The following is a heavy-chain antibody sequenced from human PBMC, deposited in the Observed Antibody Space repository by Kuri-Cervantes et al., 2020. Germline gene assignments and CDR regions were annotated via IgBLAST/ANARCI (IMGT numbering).Heavy chain of an antibody. V-gene: IGHV4-59*01. Sequence: CTVSGGSISSYYWSWIRQPPGKGLEWIGYIYYSGSTNYNPSLKSRVTISVDTSKNQFSLKLSSVTAADTAVYYCARARYYDSSGYSVGPNWYFDLWGRGTLVTVSS. CDR2: IYYSGST. J-gene: IGHJ2*01. D-gene: IGHD3-22*01. CDR1: GGSISSYY. CDR3: ARARYYDSSGYSVGPNWYFDL.